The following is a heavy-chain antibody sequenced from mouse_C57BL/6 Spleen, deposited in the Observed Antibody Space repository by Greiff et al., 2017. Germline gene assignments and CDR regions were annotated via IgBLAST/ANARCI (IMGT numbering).Heavy chain of an antibody. D-gene: IGHD1-1*02. V-gene: IGHV8-8*01. CDR3: ARIGGGSGGRRDYYAMDY. Sequence: QVTLKESGPGILQPSQTLSLTCSFSGFSLSTFGMGVGWIRQPSGLGLEWLAHIWWDDAKYYNPALKCPLTISKDTSNNRVFLKVANVDTADTGTYYLARIGGGSGGRRDYYAMDYWGQGTSVTVSS. CDR1: GFSLSTFGMG. CDR2: IWWDDAK. J-gene: IGHJ4*01.